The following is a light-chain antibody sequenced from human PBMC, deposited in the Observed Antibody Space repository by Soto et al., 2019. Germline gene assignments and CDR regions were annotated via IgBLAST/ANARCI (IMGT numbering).Light chain of an antibody. CDR3: QQYGSSPIT. V-gene: IGKV3-20*01. Sequence: ETELTQSPGTLSLSPGERAALSCRASQSLDSSFLAWFQQKPGQTPRLLIYGASNRATGIPDRFSGSVSGTDFTLTISRLEPEDFGVYYCQQYGSSPITFGQGTRLDIK. CDR1: QSLDSSF. CDR2: GAS. J-gene: IGKJ5*01.